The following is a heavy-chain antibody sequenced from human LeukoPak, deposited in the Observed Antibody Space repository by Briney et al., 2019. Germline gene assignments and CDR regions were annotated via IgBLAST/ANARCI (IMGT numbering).Heavy chain of an antibody. Sequence: GGSLRLSCAASGFTFSSYGMHWLRQAPGKGPDWVAVIAHDGSIDYYADSVKGRFTSSRDNAKNTLYLQMNSLRTEDTAMFYCAIEAIAVAGPNYFDYWGQGTLVTVSS. CDR1: GFTFSSYG. V-gene: IGHV3-30*03. J-gene: IGHJ4*02. CDR3: AIEAIAVAGPNYFDY. CDR2: IAHDGSID. D-gene: IGHD6-19*01.